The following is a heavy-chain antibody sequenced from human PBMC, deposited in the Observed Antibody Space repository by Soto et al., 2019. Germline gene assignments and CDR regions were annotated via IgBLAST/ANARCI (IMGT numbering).Heavy chain of an antibody. D-gene: IGHD2-15*01. Sequence: GSLRLSCAASGFTFNTYAMSWVRQAPGKGLEWVAAIGSSGGDDTYYADSVKGRFTISRDNSKNALFLRMNSLRAEDTAAYYCAKQIGSCRGGSCYCDYLGLGTLVTVSS. CDR2: IGSSGGDDT. CDR3: AKQIGSCRGGSCYCDY. CDR1: GFTFNTYA. V-gene: IGHV3-23*01. J-gene: IGHJ4*02.